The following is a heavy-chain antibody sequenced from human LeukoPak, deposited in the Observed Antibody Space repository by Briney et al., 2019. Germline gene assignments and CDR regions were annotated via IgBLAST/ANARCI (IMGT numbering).Heavy chain of an antibody. CDR1: GFTFSSYV. D-gene: IGHD3-16*01. Sequence: GSLRLSCAVPGFTFSSYVMSWVRQAPGKGLEWVSAISGSGGSTYYADSVKGRFTISRDNSKNTLYLQMNSLRDEDTAVYYCAKFEFGFWGQGTLVTVSS. J-gene: IGHJ4*02. CDR3: AKFEFGF. CDR2: ISGSGGST. V-gene: IGHV3-23*01.